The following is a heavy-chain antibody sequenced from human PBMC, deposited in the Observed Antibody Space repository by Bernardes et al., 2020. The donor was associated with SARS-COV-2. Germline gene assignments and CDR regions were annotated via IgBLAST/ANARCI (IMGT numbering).Heavy chain of an antibody. Sequence: SETLSLTCAVYGGSFSDYYWSWIRQPPGKGLEWIGEINHSGSTNYNPSLKSRVTISVDTSKNQFSLKLSSVTAADTAVYYCARRFYEGHFDYWGQGTLVTVSS. J-gene: IGHJ4*02. V-gene: IGHV4-34*01. CDR2: INHSGST. CDR1: GGSFSDYY. D-gene: IGHD5-12*01. CDR3: ARRFYEGHFDY.